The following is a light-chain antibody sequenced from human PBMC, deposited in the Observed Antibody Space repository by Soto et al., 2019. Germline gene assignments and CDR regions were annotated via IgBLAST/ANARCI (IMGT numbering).Light chain of an antibody. CDR2: DTN. CDR1: TFNVGNNH. CDR3: GTWETTLNIVL. J-gene: IGLJ2*01. V-gene: IGLV1-51*01. Sequence: QSALTQPPSVSAAPGQTVTISCSGTTFNVGNNHVAWYQQLPGTAPKLLIYDTNQRPSGIPDRFSASKSGTSATLAITGLQTGDEADYYCGTWETTLNIVLFGGGTKVTVL.